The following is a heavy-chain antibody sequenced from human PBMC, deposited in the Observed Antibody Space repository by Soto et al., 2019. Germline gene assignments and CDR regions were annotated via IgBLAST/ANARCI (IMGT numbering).Heavy chain of an antibody. CDR2: ISAYNGNT. CDR1: GYTFTSYG. D-gene: IGHD2-8*01. CDR3: ARDWGPIVLMVYAPDAFDI. V-gene: IGHV1-18*01. Sequence: ASAKVSCKASGYTFTSYGISWVRQAPGQGLEWMGWISAYNGNTNYAQKLQGRVTMTTDTSTSTAYMELRSLRSDDTAVYYCARDWGPIVLMVYAPDAFDIWGQGTMVTVSS. J-gene: IGHJ3*02.